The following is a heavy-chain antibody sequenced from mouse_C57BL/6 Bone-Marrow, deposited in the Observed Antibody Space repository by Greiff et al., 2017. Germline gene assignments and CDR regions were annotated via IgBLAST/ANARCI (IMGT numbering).Heavy chain of an antibody. CDR3: ARGVITTVGTY. CDR1: GFTFSSYA. Sequence: EVKLVESGGGLVKPGGSLKLSCAASGFTFSSYAMSWVRQTPEKRLEWVATISDGGSYTYYPDNVKGRFTSSRDNAKNNLYLQMSHLKSEDTAMYYCARGVITTVGTYWGQGTLVTVSA. D-gene: IGHD1-1*01. V-gene: IGHV5-4*03. J-gene: IGHJ3*01. CDR2: ISDGGSYT.